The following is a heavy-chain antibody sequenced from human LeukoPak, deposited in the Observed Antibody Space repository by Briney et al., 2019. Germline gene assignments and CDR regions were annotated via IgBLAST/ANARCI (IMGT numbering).Heavy chain of an antibody. CDR1: GGSISSYY. V-gene: IGHV4-59*01. CDR3: ARTGVVATSYFFDY. Sequence: PSETLSLTCTVSGGSISSYYWSWIRQPPGKALEWIGYIYYSGSANYNPSLRSRVTISVDTSKNQFSLKLTSVTAADTAVYYCARTGVVATSYFFDYWGQGTLVTVSS. D-gene: IGHD5-12*01. CDR2: IYYSGSA. J-gene: IGHJ4*02.